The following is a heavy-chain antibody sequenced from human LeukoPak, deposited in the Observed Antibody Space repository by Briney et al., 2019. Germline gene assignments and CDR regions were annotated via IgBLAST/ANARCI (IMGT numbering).Heavy chain of an antibody. CDR2: IKQDGSEK. D-gene: IGHD3-3*01. Sequence: PGGSLRLSCAASGFTFSSYWMSWVRQAPGKGLEWVANIKQDGSEKYYVDSVKGRFTISRDNAKNSLYLQMNSLRAEDTAVYYCARDHDFWSGYYRALGAFDIWGQGTMVTVSS. V-gene: IGHV3-7*01. CDR1: GFTFSSYW. CDR3: ARDHDFWSGYYRALGAFDI. J-gene: IGHJ3*02.